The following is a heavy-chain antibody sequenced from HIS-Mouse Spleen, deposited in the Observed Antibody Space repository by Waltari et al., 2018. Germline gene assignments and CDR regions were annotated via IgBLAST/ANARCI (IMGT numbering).Heavy chain of an antibody. CDR3: ARASVVGSGHFDY. Sequence: QVQLVESGGGVVQPGRSLRLSCAASVFTFSSYAMHWVRQAPGKGLEWVAVISYDGSNKYYADSVKGRFTISRDNSKNTLYLQMNSLRAEDTAVYYCARASVVGSGHFDYWGQGTLVTVSS. CDR1: VFTFSSYA. J-gene: IGHJ4*02. D-gene: IGHD6-19*01. V-gene: IGHV3-30-3*01. CDR2: ISYDGSNK.